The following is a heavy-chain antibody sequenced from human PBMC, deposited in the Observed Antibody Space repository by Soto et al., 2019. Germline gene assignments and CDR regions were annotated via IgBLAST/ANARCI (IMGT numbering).Heavy chain of an antibody. V-gene: IGHV3-74*01. J-gene: IGHJ4*02. D-gene: IGHD6-19*01. CDR3: AVAVAGPTAIGY. CDR2: INSDGSST. Sequence: GSLRLSCAASGVTFSSYWMHWVRQAPGKGLVWVSRINSDGSSTSYADSVKGRFTISRDNAKNTLYLQMNSLRAEDTAVYYCAVAVAGPTAIGYWGQGTLVTVSS. CDR1: GVTFSSYW.